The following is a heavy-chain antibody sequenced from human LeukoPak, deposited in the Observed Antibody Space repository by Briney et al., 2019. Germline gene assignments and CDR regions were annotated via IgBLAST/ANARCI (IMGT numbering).Heavy chain of an antibody. Sequence: SETLSITCTVSGGSISSYYWSWIRQPPGKGLEWIGYIYYSGSTNYNPSLKSRVTISVDTSKNQFSLKLSSVTAADTAVYYCARVTGPFHIYGMDVWGQGTTVTVSS. D-gene: IGHD2-21*01. CDR2: IYYSGST. CDR3: ARVTGPFHIYGMDV. CDR1: GGSISSYY. V-gene: IGHV4-59*01. J-gene: IGHJ6*02.